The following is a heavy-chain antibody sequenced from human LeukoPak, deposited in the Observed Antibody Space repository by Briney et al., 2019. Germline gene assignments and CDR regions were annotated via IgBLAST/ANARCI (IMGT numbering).Heavy chain of an antibody. V-gene: IGHV4-59*01. CDR3: AREIVTMVRGATTHYYYYMDV. CDR2: IYYSGST. J-gene: IGHJ6*03. CDR1: GGSISSYY. D-gene: IGHD3-10*01. Sequence: PSETLSLTCTVSGGSISSYYWSWIRQPPGKGLEWIGYIYYSGSTNYNPSLKSRVTISVDTSKNQFSLRLSSVTAADTAVYYCAREIVTMVRGATTHYYYYMDVWGKGTTVTISS.